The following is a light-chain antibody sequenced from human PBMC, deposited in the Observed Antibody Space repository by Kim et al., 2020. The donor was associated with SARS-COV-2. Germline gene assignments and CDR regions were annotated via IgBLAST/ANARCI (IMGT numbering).Light chain of an antibody. CDR1: QSISSSY. CDR3: QHYSSSPPWT. CDR2: GAS. J-gene: IGKJ1*01. V-gene: IGKV3-20*01. Sequence: PGERATLSCRASQSISSSYLAWYQQGPGQAPRLLIYGASSRATGIPDRFSGSGSGADFTLTISRLEPEDFAVYYCQHYSSSPPWTFGQGTKVDIK.